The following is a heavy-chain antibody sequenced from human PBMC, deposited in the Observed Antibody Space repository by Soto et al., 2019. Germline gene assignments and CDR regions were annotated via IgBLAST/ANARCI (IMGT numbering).Heavy chain of an antibody. CDR2: IIPIFGTA. V-gene: IGHV1-69*13. D-gene: IGHD3-3*01. Sequence: SVKVSCKASGGTFSSYAISWVRQAPGQGLEWMGGIIPIFGTANYAQKFQGRVTITADESTSTAYMELSSLRSEDTAVYYCARGSRYYDFWSGYHYYYYGMDVWGQGTTVTVSS. CDR1: GGTFSSYA. CDR3: ARGSRYYDFWSGYHYYYYGMDV. J-gene: IGHJ6*02.